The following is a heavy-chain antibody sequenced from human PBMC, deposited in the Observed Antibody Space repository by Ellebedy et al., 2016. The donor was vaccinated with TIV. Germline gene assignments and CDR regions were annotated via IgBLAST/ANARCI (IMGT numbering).Heavy chain of an antibody. CDR2: IGTAGDT. CDR1: GFTFSRHD. D-gene: IGHD5-24*01. J-gene: IGHJ6*02. Sequence: GGSLRLXXAASGFTFSRHDMHWVRQATGKGLEWVSAIGTAGDTYYPGSVKGRFTISRENAKNSLYLQMNSLRAEDTAVYYCAREWQYYSYYYGMDVWGQGTTVTVSS. CDR3: AREWQYYSYYYGMDV. V-gene: IGHV3-13*01.